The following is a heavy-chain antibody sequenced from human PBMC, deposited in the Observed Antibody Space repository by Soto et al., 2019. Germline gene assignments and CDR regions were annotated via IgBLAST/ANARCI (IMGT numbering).Heavy chain of an antibody. Sequence: GGSLRLSCAASGFTFSSYAMSWVRQAPGKGLEWVSAISGSGGSTYYADSVKGRFTISRDNSKNTLYLQMNSLRAEDTAVYYCAKNPTMIVVVSTLDYWGQGTLVTVSS. CDR2: ISGSGGST. CDR3: AKNPTMIVVVSTLDY. J-gene: IGHJ4*02. V-gene: IGHV3-23*01. D-gene: IGHD3-22*01. CDR1: GFTFSSYA.